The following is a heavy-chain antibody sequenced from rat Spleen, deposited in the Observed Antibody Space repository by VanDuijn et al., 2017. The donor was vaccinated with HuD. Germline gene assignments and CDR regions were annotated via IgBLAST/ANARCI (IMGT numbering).Heavy chain of an antibody. CDR3: ARPRDWLGPHWYFDF. V-gene: IGHV5-7*01. CDR2: ISYGDSSGHSST. CDR1: GFTFSDYY. J-gene: IGHJ1*01. Sequence: EVQLVESGGDLVQPGRSLKLSCAASGFTFSDYYMAWVRQAPEKGLEWVATISYGDSSGHSSTYYRDSVKGRFTISRNNAKSTLSLQMDSLSAEDTATYYGARPRDWLGPHWYFDFWGPGTMVTVSS. D-gene: IGHD5-1*01.